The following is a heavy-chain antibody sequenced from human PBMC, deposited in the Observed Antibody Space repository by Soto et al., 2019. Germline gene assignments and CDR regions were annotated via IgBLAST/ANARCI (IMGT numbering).Heavy chain of an antibody. V-gene: IGHV4-4*02. CDR2: IYHSGST. CDR1: GGSISSSNW. CDR3: ARDGSSWYRGWFDT. J-gene: IGHJ5*02. Sequence: SETLSLTCAVSGGSISSSNWWSWVRQPPGKGLEWIGEIYHSGSTNYNPSLKSRVTISQDKSKNQFSLKLSSVTAADTAVYYCARDGSSWYRGWFDTWGQGTLVTVSS. D-gene: IGHD6-13*01.